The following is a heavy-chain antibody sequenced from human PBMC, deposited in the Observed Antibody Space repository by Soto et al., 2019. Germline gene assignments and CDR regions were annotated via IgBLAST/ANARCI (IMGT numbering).Heavy chain of an antibody. J-gene: IGHJ4*02. V-gene: IGHV1-18*01. CDR1: GYTFTSYG. Sequence: QVQLVQSGAEVKKPGASVKVSCKASGYTFTSYGISWVRQAPGQGLEWMGCINVYNGNTNYAQKRQGRVPMTTDTSTSTAHLDLRSLRSDVTAVYFCARDTSRGEYDYWGQGPLVTVSS. D-gene: IGHD3-10*01. CDR3: ARDTSRGEYDY. CDR2: INVYNGNT.